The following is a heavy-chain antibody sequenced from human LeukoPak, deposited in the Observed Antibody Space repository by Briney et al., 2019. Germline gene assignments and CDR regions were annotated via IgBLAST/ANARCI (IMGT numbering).Heavy chain of an antibody. V-gene: IGHV4-34*01. CDR2: INHSGST. J-gene: IGHJ4*02. D-gene: IGHD5-12*01. CDR1: GGSFSGYY. CDR3: ARGIRGYSGYSCFDY. Sequence: PSETLSLTCAVYGGSFSGYYWSWIPQPPAKGLQWIGGINHSGSTNYNPSLKSRVIISVDTSKNQFSMKLSSVTAADMAVYYCARGIRGYSGYSCFDYWGQGTLVTVSS.